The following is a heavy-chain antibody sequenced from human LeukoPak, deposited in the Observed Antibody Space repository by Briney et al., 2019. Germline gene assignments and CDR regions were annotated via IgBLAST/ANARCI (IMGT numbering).Heavy chain of an antibody. CDR1: GGSISSYY. CDR2: IYYSGST. CDR3: ARNRAPYYYDSSGYYPYYYYYMDV. D-gene: IGHD3-22*01. V-gene: IGHV4-59*01. Sequence: NSSETLSLTCTVSGGSISSYYWSWIRQPPGKGLEWIGYIYYSGSTNYNPSLKSRVTISVDMSKNQFSLKLSSVTAADTAVYYCARNRAPYYYDSSGYYPYYYYYMDVWGKGTTVTVSS. J-gene: IGHJ6*03.